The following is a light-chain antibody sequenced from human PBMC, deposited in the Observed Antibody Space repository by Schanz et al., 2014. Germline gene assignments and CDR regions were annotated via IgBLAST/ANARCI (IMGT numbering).Light chain of an antibody. CDR3: QSYDRSLRGYV. J-gene: IGLJ1*01. CDR2: DVT. V-gene: IGLV2-14*01. Sequence: QSALTQPASVSGSPGQSITISCTGTSSDVGGYNYVSWYQQHPGKAPKLMIYDVTNRPSGVSNRFSGSKSGNTASLTISGLQADDEADYYCQSYDRSLRGYVFGTGTKLTVL. CDR1: SSDVGGYNY.